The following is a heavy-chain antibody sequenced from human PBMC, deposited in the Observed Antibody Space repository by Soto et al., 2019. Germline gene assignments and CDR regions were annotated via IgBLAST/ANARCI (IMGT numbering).Heavy chain of an antibody. Sequence: QVQLQESGPGLVKPSETLSLTCTVSGGSISSYYWSWIRQPPGKGLEWIGYIYYSGSTNYNPTLTGRVTVSVDTSKDQFSLKLSSVTAADTAVYYCASVLFGRGNWFDPWGQGTLVTVSS. V-gene: IGHV4-59*01. D-gene: IGHD3-3*01. J-gene: IGHJ5*02. CDR1: GGSISSYY. CDR2: IYYSGST. CDR3: ASVLFGRGNWFDP.